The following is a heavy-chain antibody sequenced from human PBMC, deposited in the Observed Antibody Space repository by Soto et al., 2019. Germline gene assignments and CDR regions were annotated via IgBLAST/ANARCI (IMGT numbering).Heavy chain of an antibody. D-gene: IGHD2-2*01. V-gene: IGHV4-39*01. CDR3: ARHEGYCSSTSCYLNWFDP. J-gene: IGHJ5*02. Sequence: QLQLQESGPGLVKPSETLSLTCTVSGGSISSSSYYWGWIRQPPGKGLEWIRSIYYSGSTYYNPSLKSRVTISVDTSKNQFSLKLSSVTAADTAVYYCARHEGYCSSTSCYLNWFDPWGQGTLVTVSS. CDR2: IYYSGST. CDR1: GGSISSSSYY.